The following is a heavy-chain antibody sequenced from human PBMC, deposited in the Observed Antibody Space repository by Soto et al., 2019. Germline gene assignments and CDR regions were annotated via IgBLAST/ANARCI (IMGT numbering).Heavy chain of an antibody. D-gene: IGHD4-17*01. J-gene: IGHJ4*02. V-gene: IGHV1-24*01. Sequence: SVKVSCKVSGYTLTELSMHWVRQAPGKGLEWMGGFDPEDGETIYAQKFQGRVTMTEDTSTDTAYMELSSLRSEDTAVYYCATGGDYDESFDYWGQGTLVTVSS. CDR2: FDPEDGET. CDR1: GYTLTELS. CDR3: ATGGDYDESFDY.